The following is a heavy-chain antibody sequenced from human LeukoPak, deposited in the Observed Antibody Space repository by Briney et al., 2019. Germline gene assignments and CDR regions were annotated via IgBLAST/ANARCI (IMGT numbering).Heavy chain of an antibody. J-gene: IGHJ4*01. Sequence: SETLSLTCAVYGGSFSGYYWSWIRQPPGKGLEWIGEIDHSGSTNYNPSLKGRVTISVDTSKNQFSLKLSSVTAADTAVYYCAREGYCSSTSCYPRGGGYDYWGQGTLVTVSS. CDR1: GGSFSGYY. V-gene: IGHV4-34*01. D-gene: IGHD2-2*01. CDR2: IDHSGST. CDR3: AREGYCSSTSCYPRGGGYDY.